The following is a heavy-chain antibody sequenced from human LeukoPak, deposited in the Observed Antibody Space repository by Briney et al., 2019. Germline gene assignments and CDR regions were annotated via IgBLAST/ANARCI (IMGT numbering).Heavy chain of an antibody. CDR2: INGDGSST. J-gene: IGHJ3*02. CDR1: GFTFSGYW. V-gene: IGHV3-74*01. CDR3: VRDGYSYGFMLAFDI. Sequence: GGSLRLSRAASGFTFSGYWMHWVRQAPGKGLVWVSRINGDGSSTSYADSVKGRFTISRDSAKNTLYLQMNSLRAEDTAVYYCVRDGYSYGFMLAFDIWGLGTRVTVSS. D-gene: IGHD5-18*01.